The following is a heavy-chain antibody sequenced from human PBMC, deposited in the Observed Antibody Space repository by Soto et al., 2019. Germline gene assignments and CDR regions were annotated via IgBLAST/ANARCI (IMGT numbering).Heavy chain of an antibody. Sequence: QVQLVQSWAEVKKPGASVKVSSKASGYTFNSYYIHWVRQAPGQGLEWMGWINPNSDVTGYAQSFQGRVTMTRDMSMTTAYMDLTRLRSDDTAVYYCVRVGLNRNYDSDFWGQGTLITVSS. CDR3: VRVGLNRNYDSDF. CDR1: GYTFNSYY. CDR2: INPNSDVT. D-gene: IGHD3-16*01. J-gene: IGHJ4*02. V-gene: IGHV1-2*02.